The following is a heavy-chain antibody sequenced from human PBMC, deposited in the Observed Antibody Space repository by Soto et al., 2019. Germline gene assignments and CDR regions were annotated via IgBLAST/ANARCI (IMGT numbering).Heavy chain of an antibody. D-gene: IGHD3-3*01. J-gene: IGHJ4*02. CDR2: IYWDDDK. CDR1: GFSITTSGVG. CDR3: AHRVLRTVFGLVTTTAIYFDF. Sequence: QITLNESGPTQVKPRQTLTLTCTFSGFSITTSGVGVGWIRQSPGKAPEWLALIYWDDDKRYSPSLKSRLTITKDTSKNQVVLTMADLDPADTATYYCAHRVLRTVFGLVTTTAIYFDFWGQGTPVAVSS. V-gene: IGHV2-5*02.